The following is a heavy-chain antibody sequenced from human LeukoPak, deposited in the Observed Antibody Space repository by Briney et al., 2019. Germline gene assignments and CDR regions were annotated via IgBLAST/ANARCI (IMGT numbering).Heavy chain of an antibody. J-gene: IGHJ6*03. V-gene: IGHV5-51*01. CDR3: ARQAGTTYYYYYYMDV. CDR1: GYSFNSYW. Sequence: GESLKISCKGSGYSFNSYWIGWVRQMPGKGLEWMGIIYPGDSDTRYSPSFQGQVTISADKSISTAYLQWSSLKASDTAMYYCARQAGTTYYYYYYMDVWGKGTTVTVSS. D-gene: IGHD1-1*01. CDR2: IYPGDSDT.